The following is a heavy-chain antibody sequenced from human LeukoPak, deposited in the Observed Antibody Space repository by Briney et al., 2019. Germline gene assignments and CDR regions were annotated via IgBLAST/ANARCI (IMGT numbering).Heavy chain of an antibody. D-gene: IGHD5/OR15-5a*01. Sequence: GGSLRLSCAASGFTVSSNYMNLVRQAPGKGLEWVSIIYSGGSTFYADSVKGRFTISRDNSKNTLHLQMNSLRAEDTAVYYCARSNDAFDIWGQGTMVTVSS. CDR3: ARSNDAFDI. CDR1: GFTVSSNY. V-gene: IGHV3-53*01. CDR2: IYSGGST. J-gene: IGHJ3*02.